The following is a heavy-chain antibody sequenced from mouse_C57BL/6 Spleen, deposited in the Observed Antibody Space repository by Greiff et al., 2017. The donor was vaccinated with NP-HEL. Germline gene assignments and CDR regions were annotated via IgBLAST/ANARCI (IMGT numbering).Heavy chain of an antibody. CDR2: IYPGSGNT. D-gene: IGHD2-3*01. V-gene: IGHV1-76*01. CDR3: ARWDDGYYPVYFDY. J-gene: IGHJ2*01. CDR1: GYTFTDYY. Sequence: QVQLQQSGAELVRPGASVKLSCKASGYTFTDYYINWVKQRPGQGLEWIARIYPGSGNTYYNEKFKGKATLTAEKSSSTAYMQLSSLTSEDSAVYFCARWDDGYYPVYFDYWGQGTTLTVSS.